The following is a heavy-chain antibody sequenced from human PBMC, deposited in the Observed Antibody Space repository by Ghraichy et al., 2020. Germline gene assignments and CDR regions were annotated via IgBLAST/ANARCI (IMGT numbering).Heavy chain of an antibody. Sequence: GGSLRLSCVGSGFSFSGYSMNWVRQSPGKGLEWISYMTSSSRTISYADSVKGRFTISRDNAQNSLYLQMNSLRDEDTAVYYCARGSTVVRFYYYDGMDVWGQGTTVTVSS. D-gene: IGHD4-23*01. J-gene: IGHJ6*02. CDR2: MTSSSRTI. V-gene: IGHV3-48*02. CDR1: GFSFSGYS. CDR3: ARGSTVVRFYYYDGMDV.